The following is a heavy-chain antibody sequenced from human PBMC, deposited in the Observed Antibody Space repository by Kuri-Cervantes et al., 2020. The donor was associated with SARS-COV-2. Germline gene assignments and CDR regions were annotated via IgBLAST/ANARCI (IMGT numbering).Heavy chain of an antibody. CDR1: GGSFSGYY. CDR3: ERLGLADGYNFYYYYYGMDV. D-gene: IGHD5-24*01. CDR2: INHSGST. J-gene: IGHJ6*02. Sequence: ESLKISCAVYGGSFSGYYWSWIRQPPGKGLEWIGEINHSGSTNYNPSLKSRVTISVDTSKNQFSLKLSSVKAADTAVYYCERLGLADGYNFYYYYYGMDVWGQGTTVTVSS. V-gene: IGHV4-34*01.